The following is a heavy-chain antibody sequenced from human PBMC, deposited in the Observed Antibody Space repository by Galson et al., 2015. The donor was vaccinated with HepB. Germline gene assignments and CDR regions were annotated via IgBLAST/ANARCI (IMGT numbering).Heavy chain of an antibody. J-gene: IGHJ6*04. Sequence: SLRLSCAASGFSFSPYAMHWVRQAPGKGLEYVSSISQIGDYTYYGNSVRGRFTISRVNSGNTLYLHMGSLTAEDTAVYYCTRWDCGSDRNRCYEGVWGKGTTVTVSS. CDR1: GFSFSPYA. V-gene: IGHV3-64*01. CDR2: ISQIGDYT. CDR3: TRWDCGSDRNRCYEGV. D-gene: IGHD2-21*02.